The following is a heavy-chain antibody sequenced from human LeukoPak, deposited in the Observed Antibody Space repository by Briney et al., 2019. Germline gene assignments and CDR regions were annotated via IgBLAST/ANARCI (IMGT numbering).Heavy chain of an antibody. CDR1: GGSFSDYY. V-gene: IGHV4-34*01. CDR2: INHSGTT. J-gene: IGHJ5*02. D-gene: IGHD6-19*01. Sequence: SETLSLTCAVYGGSFSDYYWSWIRQPPGKGLEWIGEINHSGTTNYNPSLKSRVTMSVDTSNNQFSLKLSSVTAADTAVFYGATSAWVAGPWLDPWGQGTLVTVSS. CDR3: ATSAWVAGPWLDP.